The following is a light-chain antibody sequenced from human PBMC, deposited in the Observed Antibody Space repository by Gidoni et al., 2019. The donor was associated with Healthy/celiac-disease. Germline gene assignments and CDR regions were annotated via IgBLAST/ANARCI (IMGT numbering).Light chain of an antibody. CDR3: QQYDNLPFT. Sequence: DIQITHSPSSLSASVGDRVTITCQASQDISNYLNWYQQKPGKAPKLLIYDASNLETGVPSRFSGSGSGTDFTFTIRSLQPEDIETYYCQQYDNLPFTFGPGTKVDIK. CDR1: QDISNY. J-gene: IGKJ3*01. CDR2: DAS. V-gene: IGKV1-33*01.